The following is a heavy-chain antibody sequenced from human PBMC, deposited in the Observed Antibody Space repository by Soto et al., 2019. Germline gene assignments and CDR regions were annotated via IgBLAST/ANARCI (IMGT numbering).Heavy chain of an antibody. CDR3: ARRSGNCYLNFDD. Sequence: SETLSLTCAVSGFSISSGHYWNWIRQPPGKGLEWVAYVFHSGSTDYNPSLRSRGTISLDTSKNEVSLKMTSVTAGDTAVYYCARRSGNCYLNFDDWGQGIFVTVSS. CDR1: GFSISSGHY. CDR2: VFHSGST. V-gene: IGHV4-38-2*01. J-gene: IGHJ4*02. D-gene: IGHD3-10*01.